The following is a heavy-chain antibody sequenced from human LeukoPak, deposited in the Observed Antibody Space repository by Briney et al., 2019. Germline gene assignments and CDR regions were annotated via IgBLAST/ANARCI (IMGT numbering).Heavy chain of an antibody. CDR2: ISAYNGNT. CDR3: ARGGGYYNIPTLLIA. D-gene: IGHD3-22*01. V-gene: IGHV1-18*01. J-gene: IGHJ5*02. CDR1: GYTFTSYG. Sequence: ASVKVSCKASGYTFTSYGISSVRQAPGQALEWMGWISAYNGNTNYAQKLQGRVTMTTDTSTSTAYMELRSLRSDDTAVYYCARGGGYYNIPTLLIAWGQGTLVTVSS.